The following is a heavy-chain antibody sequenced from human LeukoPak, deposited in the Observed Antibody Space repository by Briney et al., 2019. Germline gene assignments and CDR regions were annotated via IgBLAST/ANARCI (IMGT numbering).Heavy chain of an antibody. V-gene: IGHV4-34*01. J-gene: IGHJ5*02. CDR3: ARDRGGGSGWTENWFDP. CDR2: INHSGST. D-gene: IGHD6-19*01. CDR1: GFTFSGSA. Sequence: GSLRLSCAASGFTFSGSAMHWVRQASGKGLEWVGEINHSGSTNYNPSLKSRVTISVDTSKNQFSLKLSSVTAADTAVYYCARDRGGGSGWTENWFDPWGQGTLVTVSS.